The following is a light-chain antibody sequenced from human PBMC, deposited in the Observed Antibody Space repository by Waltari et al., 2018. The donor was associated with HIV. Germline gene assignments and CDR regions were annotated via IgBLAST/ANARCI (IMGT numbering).Light chain of an antibody. V-gene: IGLV2-14*03. CDR1: SSDVGGYNY. Sequence: QSALTQPASVPGSPGQSVTISCTGTSSDVGGYNYVPWYQHHPGKPPKPMIYDVSKPPSVGSNLFAGSKSGNTASLPLSGLQAEDEADYYCSPYTSSSTPVVFGGGTKFTVL. J-gene: IGLJ2*01. CDR3: SPYTSSSTPVV. CDR2: DVS.